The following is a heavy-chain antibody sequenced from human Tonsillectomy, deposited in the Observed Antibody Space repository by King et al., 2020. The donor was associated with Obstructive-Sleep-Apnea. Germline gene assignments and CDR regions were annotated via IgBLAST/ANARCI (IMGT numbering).Heavy chain of an antibody. J-gene: IGHJ1*01. CDR1: GFTLSSYG. Sequence: VQLVESGGGVVQPGRSLRLSCAASGFTLSSYGMHWVRQAPGKGPEWVAVILYDGSNKKYADSVKGRFTISRDNSKNTLYLQMNSLRAEDTAVYYCAKVLGYYDSSGYYYAEYFQHWGQGTLVTVSS. V-gene: IGHV3-30*18. D-gene: IGHD3-22*01. CDR2: ILYDGSNK. CDR3: AKVLGYYDSSGYYYAEYFQH.